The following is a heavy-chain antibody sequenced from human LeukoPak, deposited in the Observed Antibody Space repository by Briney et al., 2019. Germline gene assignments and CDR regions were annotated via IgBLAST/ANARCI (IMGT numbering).Heavy chain of an antibody. D-gene: IGHD5-24*01. V-gene: IGHV3-74*01. CDR1: GFTFSSYG. CDR3: ARDPSSSYNYDY. CDR2: INSDGSST. Sequence: GGSLRLSCAASGFTFSSYGMHWVRQAPGKGLVWVSRINSDGSSTSYADSVKGRFTISRDNAKNTLYLQMNSLRAEDTAVYYCARDPSSSYNYDYWGQGTLVTVSS. J-gene: IGHJ4*02.